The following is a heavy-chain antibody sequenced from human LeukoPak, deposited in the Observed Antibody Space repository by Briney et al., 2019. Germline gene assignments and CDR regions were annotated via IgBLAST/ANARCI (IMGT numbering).Heavy chain of an antibody. J-gene: IGHJ6*02. Sequence: ASVNVSCTASGYTFTSYAMHWVRQAPGQRLEWMGWINAGNGNTKYSQKFQGRVTITRDTSASTAYMELSSLRSEDTAVYYCATVGAYYDFWSGYYTTYYYGMDVWGQGTTVTVSS. V-gene: IGHV1-3*01. CDR3: ATVGAYYDFWSGYYTTYYYGMDV. D-gene: IGHD3-3*01. CDR1: GYTFTSYA. CDR2: INAGNGNT.